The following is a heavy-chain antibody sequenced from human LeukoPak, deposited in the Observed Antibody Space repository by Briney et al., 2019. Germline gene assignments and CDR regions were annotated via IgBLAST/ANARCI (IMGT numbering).Heavy chain of an antibody. V-gene: IGHV3-30*03. CDR2: ISYDGSNK. CDR1: GFTFSSYG. D-gene: IGHD4-17*01. Sequence: PGGYLRLSCAASGFTFSSYGMHWVRQAPGKGLEWVAVISYDGSNKYYADSVKGRFTISRGNAKNSLYLQMNSLRAEDTAVYYCARELRGSTVPPGPDAFDIWGQGTMVTVSS. CDR3: ARELRGSTVPPGPDAFDI. J-gene: IGHJ3*02.